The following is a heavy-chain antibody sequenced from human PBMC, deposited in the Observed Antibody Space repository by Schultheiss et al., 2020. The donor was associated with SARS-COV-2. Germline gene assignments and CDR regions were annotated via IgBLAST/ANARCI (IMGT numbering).Heavy chain of an antibody. D-gene: IGHD2-2*01. CDR2: SNAGNGNT. CDR1: GYTFTSYA. Sequence: ASVKVSCKASGYTFTSYAMHWVRQAPGQRLEWMGWSNAGNGNTKYSQKFQGRVTITRDTSASTAYMELSSLRSEDTAVYYCARWGCSSTSCYYSLRHRGSRAFDIWGQGTVVTVSS. J-gene: IGHJ3*02. V-gene: IGHV1-3*01. CDR3: ARWGCSSTSCYYSLRHRGSRAFDI.